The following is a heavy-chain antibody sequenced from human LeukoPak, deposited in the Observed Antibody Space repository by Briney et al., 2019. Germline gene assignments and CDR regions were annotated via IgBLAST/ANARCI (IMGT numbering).Heavy chain of an antibody. V-gene: IGHV1-18*01. CDR2: ISCYNGDT. D-gene: IGHD3-22*01. CDR3: ARDPSNSSGYHAHFDS. Sequence: GASVRVSRKASGYTFTHHGISWVRQAPGQGLEWMGWISCYNGDTIYAQNVQGRVTMTTDASTRTAYIELRNLRSDDTAMYYCARDPSNSSGYHAHFDSWGQGTLVTVSS. CDR1: GYTFTHHG. J-gene: IGHJ4*02.